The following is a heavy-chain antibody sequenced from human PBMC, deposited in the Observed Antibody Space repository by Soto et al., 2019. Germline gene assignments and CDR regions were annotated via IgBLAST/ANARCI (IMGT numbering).Heavy chain of an antibody. Sequence: PGGSLRLSCAASGFTFSSYAMHWVRQAPGKGLEWVAVISYDGSNKYYADSVKGRFTISRDNSKNTLYLQMNSLRAEDTAVYYCARSSSGWPAFDYWGQGTLVTVS. CDR2: ISYDGSNK. V-gene: IGHV3-30-3*01. J-gene: IGHJ4*02. D-gene: IGHD6-19*01. CDR3: ARSSSGWPAFDY. CDR1: GFTFSSYA.